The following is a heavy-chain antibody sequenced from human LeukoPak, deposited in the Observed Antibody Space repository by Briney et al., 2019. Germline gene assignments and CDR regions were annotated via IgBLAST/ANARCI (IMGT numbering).Heavy chain of an antibody. D-gene: IGHD3-16*01. CDR3: ARGESLGLDYYYGMDV. Sequence: SETLSLTCAVYGGSFSGYYWSWIRQPPGKGLEWIGEINHSGSTNYNPSLKSRVTISVDTSKNQFSLKLSSVTAADTAVYYCARGESLGLDYYYGMDVWGQGTTVTVSS. CDR1: GGSFSGYY. V-gene: IGHV4-34*01. J-gene: IGHJ6*02. CDR2: INHSGST.